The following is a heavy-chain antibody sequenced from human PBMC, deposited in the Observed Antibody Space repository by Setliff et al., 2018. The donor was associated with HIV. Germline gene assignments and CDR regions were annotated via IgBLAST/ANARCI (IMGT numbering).Heavy chain of an antibody. CDR2: GYTKTDGGTT. CDR3: TTVID. J-gene: IGHJ4*02. V-gene: IGHV3-15*07. CDR1: GFSVSNAW. D-gene: IGHD2-21*01. Sequence: GGSLRLSCAASGFSVSNAWMDWVRQAPGKGLEWVGRGYTKTDGGTTDYAAPVKGRFTISRDDSKNTLYLQVNSLKTEDTAVYYCTTVIDWGQGTLVTVSS.